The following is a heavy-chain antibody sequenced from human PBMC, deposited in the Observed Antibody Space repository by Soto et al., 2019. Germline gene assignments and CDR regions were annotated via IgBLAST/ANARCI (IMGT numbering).Heavy chain of an antibody. CDR3: ATGASDGYCSGGSCYSDAFDI. Sequence: ASVKVSCKVSGYTLTELSMHWVRQAPGKGLEWMGGFDPEDGETIYAQKFQGRVTMTEDTSTDTAYMELSSLRCEDTAVYYCATGASDGYCSGGSCYSDAFDIWGQGTMVTVSS. CDR2: FDPEDGET. CDR1: GYTLTELS. J-gene: IGHJ3*02. D-gene: IGHD2-15*01. V-gene: IGHV1-24*01.